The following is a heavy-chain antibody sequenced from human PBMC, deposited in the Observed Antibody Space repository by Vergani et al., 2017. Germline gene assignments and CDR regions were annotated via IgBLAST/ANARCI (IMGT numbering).Heavy chain of an antibody. V-gene: IGHV4-4*07. CDR2: IYTSGST. J-gene: IGHJ4*02. CDR3: EREVYGDLLRTIKFDY. D-gene: IGHD4-17*01. Sequence: QVQLQESGPGLVKPSETLSLTCTVSGGSISSYYWSWTRQPAGKGLEWIGRIYTSGSTNYNPSLKSRVTMSVDTSKNQLSQKLSYVTDADTDVYYCEREVYGDLLRTIKFDYWGQGTLV. CDR1: GGSISSYY.